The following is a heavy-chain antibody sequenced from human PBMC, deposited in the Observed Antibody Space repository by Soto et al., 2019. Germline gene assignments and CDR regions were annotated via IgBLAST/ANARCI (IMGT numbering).Heavy chain of an antibody. J-gene: IGHJ4*02. CDR3: AKGARLDY. D-gene: IGHD6-25*01. V-gene: IGHV3-23*01. CDR1: GGSISSSN. Sequence: PSETLSLTCAVSGGSISSSNWWSWVRQPPGKGLEWVSAISGSGGSTYYADSVKGRFTISRDNSKNTLYLQMISLRAEDTALYYCAKGARLDYWGQGSLVTVSS. CDR2: ISGSGGST.